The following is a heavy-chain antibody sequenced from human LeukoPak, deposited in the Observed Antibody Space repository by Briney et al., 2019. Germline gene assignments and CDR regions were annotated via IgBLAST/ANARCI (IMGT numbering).Heavy chain of an antibody. CDR1: GFTFSSYA. CDR3: AREYCSGGRCQYYFDY. V-gene: IGHV3-64*01. CDR2: ISSDGGSP. J-gene: IGHJ4*02. D-gene: IGHD2-15*01. Sequence: SLTPSCAASGFTFSSYAMHWVRQAPGQCLEYVSGISSDGGSPFHVNSVKGRFTISRDNSKNTLYLQMSSLRAEDMAVYYCAREYCSGGRCQYYFDYWGQGTLVTVSS.